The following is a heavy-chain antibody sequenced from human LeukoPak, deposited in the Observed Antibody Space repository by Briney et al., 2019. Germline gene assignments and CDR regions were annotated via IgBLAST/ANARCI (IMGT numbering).Heavy chain of an antibody. Sequence: SETLSLTCAVYGGSFSGYYWSWIRQPPGKGLEWIGEINHSGSTNYNPSLKSRVTISADTSKNQFSLKLTSVTAADTAVYYCARGRLVSSQPFDYWGQGTLVTVSS. CDR1: GGSFSGYY. V-gene: IGHV4-34*01. J-gene: IGHJ4*02. CDR3: ARGRLVSSQPFDY. CDR2: INHSGST. D-gene: IGHD6-6*01.